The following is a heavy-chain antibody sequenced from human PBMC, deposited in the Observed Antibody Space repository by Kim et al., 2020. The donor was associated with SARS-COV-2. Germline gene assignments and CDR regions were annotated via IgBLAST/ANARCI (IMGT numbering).Heavy chain of an antibody. Sequence: SETLSLTCTVSGGSISSSSYYWGWIRQPPGKGLEWIGSIYYSGSTYYNPSLKSRVTISVDTSKNQFSLKLSSVTAADTAVYYCARHVGATGDWALYWFDPWGQGTLVTVSS. V-gene: IGHV4-39*01. D-gene: IGHD1-26*01. CDR2: IYYSGST. CDR1: GGSISSSSYY. CDR3: ARHVGATGDWALYWFDP. J-gene: IGHJ5*02.